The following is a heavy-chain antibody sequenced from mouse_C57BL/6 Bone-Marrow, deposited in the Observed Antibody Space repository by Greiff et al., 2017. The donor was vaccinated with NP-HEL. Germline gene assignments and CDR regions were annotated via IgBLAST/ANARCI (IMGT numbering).Heavy chain of an antibody. J-gene: IGHJ2*01. CDR3: ARDDSGYFDY. Sequence: QVQLQQPGAELVRPGSSVKLSCKASGYTFTSYWMDWVKQRPEQGLEWIGNIYPSDSETHYNQKFKDKATLTVDKSSSTAYMQLSSLTSEDSAVYYCARDDSGYFDYWGQGTTLTVSS. D-gene: IGHD3-2*02. CDR1: GYTFTSYW. CDR2: IYPSDSET. V-gene: IGHV1-61*01.